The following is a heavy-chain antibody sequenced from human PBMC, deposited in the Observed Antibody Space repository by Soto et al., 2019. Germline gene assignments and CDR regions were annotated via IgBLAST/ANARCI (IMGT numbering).Heavy chain of an antibody. CDR1: GFTFRSYA. J-gene: IGHJ4*02. CDR3: ARDLALAGNY. V-gene: IGHV3-21*01. Sequence: GGSLRLSCAASGFTFRSYAMNWVRQTQEKGLEWVSSISSTSTYTHYADSVKGRFTISRDNANNSLFLQMNSLRAEYTAIYYCARDLALAGNYWGQGALVTVSS. CDR2: ISSTSTYT. D-gene: IGHD6-19*01.